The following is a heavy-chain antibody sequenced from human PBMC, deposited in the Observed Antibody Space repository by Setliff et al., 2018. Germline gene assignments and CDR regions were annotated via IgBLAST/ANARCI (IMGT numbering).Heavy chain of an antibody. CDR2: ISSSSSTI. CDR1: GFTFSSYS. CDR3: ARARWWPLLDYYMDV. Sequence: GGSLRLSCAASGFTFSSYSMNWVRQAPGKGLEWVSYISSSSSTIYYADSVKGRFTISRDNAKNSLYLQMNSLRAEDTAVYYCARARWWPLLDYYMDVWGKGTTVTVSS. J-gene: IGHJ6*03. V-gene: IGHV3-48*01. D-gene: IGHD2-8*02.